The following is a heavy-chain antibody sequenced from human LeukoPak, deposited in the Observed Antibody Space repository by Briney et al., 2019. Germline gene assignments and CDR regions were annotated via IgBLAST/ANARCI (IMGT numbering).Heavy chain of an antibody. Sequence: GGSLRLSCAASGFTFSSYWMSWVRQAPGKGLEWVANIKQDGSEKYYVDSVKGRFIISRDNAKNSLYLQMNSLRAEDTAVYYCARQGGYNYALLRNWFDPWGQGTLVTVSS. CDR3: ARQGGYNYALLRNWFDP. CDR2: IKQDGSEK. D-gene: IGHD5-18*01. CDR1: GFTFSSYW. J-gene: IGHJ5*02. V-gene: IGHV3-7*01.